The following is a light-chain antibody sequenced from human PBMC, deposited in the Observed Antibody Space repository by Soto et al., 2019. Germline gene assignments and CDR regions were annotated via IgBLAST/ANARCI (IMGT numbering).Light chain of an antibody. CDR1: SSDVGGYNY. V-gene: IGLV2-14*01. J-gene: IGLJ1*01. CDR3: SSYTSSSTKV. CDR2: DVS. Sequence: QSVLTQPASVSGSPGQSITISCTGTSSDVGGYNYVSWYQQHPGKAPKLMIYDVSNQPSGVSNRFSGSKSGNTASLTISGLQAEDEADYYCSSYTSSSTKVFGTGTKLTVL.